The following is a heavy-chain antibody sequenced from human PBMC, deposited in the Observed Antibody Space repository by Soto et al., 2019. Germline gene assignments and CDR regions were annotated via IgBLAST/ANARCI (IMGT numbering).Heavy chain of an antibody. D-gene: IGHD1-26*01. Sequence: PGGSLRLSCNASGFTVSSTYMSWVRQAPGMGLEWVAVIESGGSTHYADSVKGRFTISRDNAKNSLYLQMNSLRAEDTAVYYWARGGSYWGSCYWGQGTLVTVSS. J-gene: IGHJ4*02. CDR1: GFTVSSTY. CDR2: IESGGST. CDR3: ARGGSYWGSCY. V-gene: IGHV3-53*01.